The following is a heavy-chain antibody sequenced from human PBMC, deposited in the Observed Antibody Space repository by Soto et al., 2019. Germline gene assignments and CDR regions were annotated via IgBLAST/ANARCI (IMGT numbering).Heavy chain of an antibody. D-gene: IGHD6-19*01. CDR3: ARDGVAGARGVLDY. CDR2: ISSRGDTI. J-gene: IGHJ4*02. Sequence: GGSLRLSCAASGFTFSSYEMNWVRQAPGKGLEWISYISSRGDTIYYADSVKGRFTISRDNAKKSVYLQMNSLRAEDTAVYYSARDGVAGARGVLDYWGQGTLVTVSS. CDR1: GFTFSSYE. V-gene: IGHV3-48*03.